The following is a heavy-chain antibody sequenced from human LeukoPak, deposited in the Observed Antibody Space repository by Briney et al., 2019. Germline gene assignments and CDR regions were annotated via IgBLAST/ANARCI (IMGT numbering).Heavy chain of an antibody. D-gene: IGHD6-6*01. CDR1: GFTFSTYG. Sequence: PGGSLRLSCAASGFTFSTYGLHWVRQAPGKGLEWVAVISYDGSHIYYADSVKGRFTISRDNSKNTLYLQMNSLRAEDTAVYYCARARYYKGARPDDAFDIWGQGTMVTVSS. J-gene: IGHJ3*02. CDR3: ARARYYKGARPDDAFDI. CDR2: ISYDGSHI. V-gene: IGHV3-30*03.